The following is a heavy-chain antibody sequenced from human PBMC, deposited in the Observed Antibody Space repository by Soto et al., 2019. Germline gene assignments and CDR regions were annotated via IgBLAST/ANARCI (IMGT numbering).Heavy chain of an antibody. J-gene: IGHJ6*02. V-gene: IGHV4-59*01. D-gene: IGHD5-12*01. Sequence: PSETLSLTCTVSGGSISSYYWSWIRQPPGKGLEWIGYIYYSGSTNYNPSLKSRVTISVHTSKNQFSLKLSSVTAADTAVYYCASSGDAVTIPPIVATTSPYYYYYGMDVWGQGTTVTVSS. CDR2: IYYSGST. CDR1: GGSISSYY. CDR3: ASSGDAVTIPPIVATTSPYYYYYGMDV.